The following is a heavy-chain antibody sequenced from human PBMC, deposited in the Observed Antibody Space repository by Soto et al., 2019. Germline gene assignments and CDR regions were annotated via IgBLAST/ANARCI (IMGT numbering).Heavy chain of an antibody. CDR1: GYTFIAYG. V-gene: IGHV1-18*01. J-gene: IGHJ4*02. D-gene: IGHD3-22*01. CDR3: ARELNTDSSAFYSFAY. Sequence: QVQLVQSGPEVKPPGASVTVSCKTSGYTFIAYGLAWLRQAPGQRPEWMGWVRGNDERTNYAHNFQGRVTMTTDRSTTTTYMELRSLTSDDTAVYYCARELNTDSSAFYSFAYWGQGTLVTVSS. CDR2: VRGNDERT.